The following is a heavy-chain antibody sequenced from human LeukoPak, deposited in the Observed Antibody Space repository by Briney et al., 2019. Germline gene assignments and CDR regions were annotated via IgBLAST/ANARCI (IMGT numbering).Heavy chain of an antibody. V-gene: IGHV4-30-2*01. CDR3: ARAFPPGQNDAFDI. D-gene: IGHD3-16*01. Sequence: SQTLSLTCTVSGDSISSGDYYWCWIRQPPGKGLEWIGYISHSGSTYDNPSLESRVTISLDRSKNQFSLNLRSMTAADTAVYYCARAFPPGQNDAFDIWGQGTMVSVSS. J-gene: IGHJ3*02. CDR2: ISHSGST. CDR1: GDSISSGDYY.